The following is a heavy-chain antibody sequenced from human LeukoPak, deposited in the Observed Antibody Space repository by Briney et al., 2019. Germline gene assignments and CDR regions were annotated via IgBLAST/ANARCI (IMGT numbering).Heavy chain of an antibody. J-gene: IGHJ6*02. CDR1: GFTFSSYA. V-gene: IGHV3-23*01. D-gene: IGHD2-21*02. Sequence: GGSLRLSCAASGFTFSSYAMHWVRQAPGKGLEWVSAISGSGGSTYYADSVKGRFTISRDNSKNTLYLQMNSLRAEDTAVYYCAKNPTAIGYGMDVWGQGTTVTVSS. CDR2: ISGSGGST. CDR3: AKNPTAIGYGMDV.